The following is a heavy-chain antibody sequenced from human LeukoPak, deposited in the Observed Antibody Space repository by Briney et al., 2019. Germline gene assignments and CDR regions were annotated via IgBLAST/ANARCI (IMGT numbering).Heavy chain of an antibody. Sequence: GGSLRLSCAASGFSFSDSYMSWIRQAPGQGLEWLSYIKSSDTSTFYADSVKGRYTVSRDNAKNSLYLQMNSLRAEDTAVYYCARRGNMSSHAFDIWGQGTVVTVSS. V-gene: IGHV3-11*01. D-gene: IGHD2/OR15-2a*01. CDR2: IKSSDTST. CDR3: ARRGNMSSHAFDI. J-gene: IGHJ3*02. CDR1: GFSFSDSY.